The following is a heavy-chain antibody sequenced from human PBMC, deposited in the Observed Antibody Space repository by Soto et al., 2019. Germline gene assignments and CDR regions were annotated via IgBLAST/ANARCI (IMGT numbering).Heavy chain of an antibody. CDR2: IYYSGST. J-gene: IGHJ6*02. V-gene: IGHV4-31*03. D-gene: IGHD3-22*01. CDR1: GGSISSGGYY. Sequence: PSETLCLTCTVSGGSISSGGYYWSWIRQHPGKGLEWIGYIYYSGSTYYNPSLKSRVTISADTSTNQFSLNLSSVTAADTAVYYCVRVSSTIIKLVYYYAMDVWGQGTTVTVSS. CDR3: VRVSSTIIKLVYYYAMDV.